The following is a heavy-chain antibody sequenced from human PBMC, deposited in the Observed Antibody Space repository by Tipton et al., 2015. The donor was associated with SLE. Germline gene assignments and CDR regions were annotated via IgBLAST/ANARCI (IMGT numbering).Heavy chain of an antibody. CDR1: GGSISSNSYY. V-gene: IGHV4-39*07. Sequence: TLSLTCTVSGGSISSNSYYWGWNRQPPGKGLEWIGSIYYSGSTYYNPSLKSRVTIAVDTAKNQFSLKLSTVTAADTGVYYCARAGGGDSNWFDPWGHGTLVTVTS. J-gene: IGHJ5*02. D-gene: IGHD2-21*01. CDR3: ARAGGGDSNWFDP. CDR2: IYYSGST.